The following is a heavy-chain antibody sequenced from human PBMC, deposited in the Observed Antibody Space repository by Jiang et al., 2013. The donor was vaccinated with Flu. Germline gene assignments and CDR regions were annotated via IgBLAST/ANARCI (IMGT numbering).Heavy chain of an antibody. CDR3: ARDVTGIRGLGH. V-gene: IGHV3-11*06. CDR2: IDGISSDT. D-gene: IGHD3-10*01. Sequence: VQLLESGGGLVRPGGSLRLSCAASGFNFGDYYMNWVRQAPGKGLEWVSFIDGISSDTNYADSVRGRFTVSRDNAKNSLYLQLTSLRADDTAVYYCARDVTGIRGLGHWGQG. CDR1: GFNFGDYY. J-gene: IGHJ5*02.